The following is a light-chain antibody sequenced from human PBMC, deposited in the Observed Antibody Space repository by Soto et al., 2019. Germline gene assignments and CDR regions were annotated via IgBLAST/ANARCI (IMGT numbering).Light chain of an antibody. J-gene: IGLJ3*02. CDR1: NSDVGNYNL. V-gene: IGLV2-23*02. CDR2: EVN. CDR3: CSFAGTSTYWV. Sequence: QSVLTQPASVPGSPGQSITISCTGTNSDVGNYNLVSWYQQHPGKAPKLIIYEVNKRPSGVSNRFSGSKSGTTASLTLSGLQADDEADYYCCSFAGTSTYWVFGGGTKLTVL.